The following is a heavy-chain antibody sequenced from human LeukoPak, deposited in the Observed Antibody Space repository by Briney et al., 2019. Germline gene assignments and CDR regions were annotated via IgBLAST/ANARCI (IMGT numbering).Heavy chain of an antibody. Sequence: GGSLRLSCVVSGLTVSSNYFSWVRQAPGKGLEWVSIIYSGGTTYYADSVKGRFTISRDNSKNTLYLQMNSLRAEDTAVYYCAKDPTNDYGDYRDSFGWGQGTLVTVSS. CDR3: AKDPTNDYGDYRDSFG. CDR1: GLTVSSNY. J-gene: IGHJ4*02. D-gene: IGHD4-17*01. CDR2: IYSGGTT. V-gene: IGHV3-66*01.